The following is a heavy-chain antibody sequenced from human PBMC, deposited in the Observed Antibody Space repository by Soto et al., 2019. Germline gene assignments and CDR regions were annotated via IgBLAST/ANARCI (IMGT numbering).Heavy chain of an antibody. CDR1: GFTFSSYA. Sequence: EVQLLESGGGLVQPGGSLRLSCAASGFTFSSYAMSWVRQAPGKGLEWVSAISGSGGSTYYADSVKGRFTISRDNSKNTLYLQMYSLMAEDTAVYYCAKDDRGYKYYFDYWGQGTLVTVSS. CDR3: AKDDRGYKYYFDY. D-gene: IGHD3-22*01. J-gene: IGHJ4*02. CDR2: ISGSGGST. V-gene: IGHV3-23*01.